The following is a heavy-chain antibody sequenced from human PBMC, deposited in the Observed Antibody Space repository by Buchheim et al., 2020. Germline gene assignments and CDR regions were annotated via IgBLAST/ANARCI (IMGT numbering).Heavy chain of an antibody. CDR2: INSDGRTT. J-gene: IGHJ6*02. V-gene: IGHV3-74*01. CDR3: VTSGSYYYYAMDV. D-gene: IGHD3-22*01. Sequence: EVQLVESGGGLVQPGGSLRLSCAASGFTFSSYWMHWVRQAPGKGLVCVARINSDGRTTTYADSVKGRFTISRDNAMNTLYLQMNSLRAEDTAVYCCVTSGSYYYYAMDVWGQGTT. CDR1: GFTFSSYW.